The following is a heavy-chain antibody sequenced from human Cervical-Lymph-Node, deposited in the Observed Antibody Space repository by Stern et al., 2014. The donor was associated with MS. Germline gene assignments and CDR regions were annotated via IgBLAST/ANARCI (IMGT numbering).Heavy chain of an antibody. CDR2: IWYDGTEE. J-gene: IGHJ6*02. CDR1: GFTFENYG. CDR3: ARRRSLLGPYAMDV. D-gene: IGHD3-16*01. Sequence: QVQLVESGGGVVQPGRYLRLSCAASGFTFENYGMHWVRQAPGKGLEWVALIWYDGTEEYYTDSVKGRFTIFRDNSKRILYLQMNRLRAEDTAVYYCARRRSLLGPYAMDVWGQGTPVIVSS. V-gene: IGHV3-33*01.